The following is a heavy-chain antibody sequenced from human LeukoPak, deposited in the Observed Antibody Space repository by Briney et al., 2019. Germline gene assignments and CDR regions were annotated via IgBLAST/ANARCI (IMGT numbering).Heavy chain of an antibody. CDR1: GFTFTRYA. CDR2: ISGSDGST. Sequence: GGSLRLSCAASGFTFTRYAMSWVRQAPGKGLEWVSSISGSDGSTYYADSVKGRFTISRDNSKNTLYLQMSSLRAEDTAIYYCAKGWDGPGTSYSSFDNWGQGTLLIVSS. D-gene: IGHD3-10*01. V-gene: IGHV3-23*01. CDR3: AKGWDGPGTSYSSFDN. J-gene: IGHJ4*02.